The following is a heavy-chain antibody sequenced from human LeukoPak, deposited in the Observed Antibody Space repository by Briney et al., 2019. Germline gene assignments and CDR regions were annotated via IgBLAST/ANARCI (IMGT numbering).Heavy chain of an antibody. V-gene: IGHV3-21*01. Sequence: PGGSLRLSYAASGFTFSSYSMNWVRQAPGKGLEWVSSISSSSSYIYSPDSVKGRFTISRDNAKNSLYLQMNSLRAEDTAVYYCARDSGYCSSGSCYAVAFDIWGQGTMVTVSS. CDR2: ISSSSSYI. D-gene: IGHD2-15*01. J-gene: IGHJ3*02. CDR1: GFTFSSYS. CDR3: ARDSGYCSSGSCYAVAFDI.